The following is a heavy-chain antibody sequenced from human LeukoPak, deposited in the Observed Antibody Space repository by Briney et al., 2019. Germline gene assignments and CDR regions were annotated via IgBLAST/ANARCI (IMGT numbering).Heavy chain of an antibody. CDR3: ARSRSSTKKTPREPSDLAY. V-gene: IGHV1-2*02. CDR2: INPNSGGT. J-gene: IGHJ4*02. CDR1: GYTFTGYY. D-gene: IGHD2-2*01. Sequence: GASVKVSCKASGYTFTGYYMHWVRQAPGQGLEWMGWINPNSGGTNYAQKFQGRVTMTRDTSISTAYMELSRLRSDDTAVYYCARSRSSTKKTPREPSDLAYWGQGTLVTVSS.